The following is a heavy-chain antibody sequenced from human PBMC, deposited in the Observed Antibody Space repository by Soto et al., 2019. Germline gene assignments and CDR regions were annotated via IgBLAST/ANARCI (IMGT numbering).Heavy chain of an antibody. CDR1: GYTFTGYY. J-gene: IGHJ3*02. CDR2: INPNSGGT. Sequence: QVQLVQSGAEVKKPGASVKVSCKASGYTFTGYYMHWVRQAPGQGLEWMGWINPNSGGTNYAQKLQGWGTMTRDTSISTAYMELSRLRSDDTAVYYFPTSVYGGHLDAFDIWGQGTMVTGSS. V-gene: IGHV1-2*04. D-gene: IGHD2-21*01. CDR3: PTSVYGGHLDAFDI.